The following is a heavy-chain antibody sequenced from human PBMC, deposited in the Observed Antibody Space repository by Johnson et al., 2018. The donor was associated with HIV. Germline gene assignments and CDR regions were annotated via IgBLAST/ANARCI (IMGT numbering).Heavy chain of an antibody. D-gene: IGHD2-15*01. CDR2: IKSKTDGGTT. V-gene: IGHV3-15*01. Sequence: VQLVESGGGVVQPGRSLRLSCAASGFTFSNAWMSWVRQAPGKGLEWVGRIKSKTDGGTTDYAAPVKGRFTISSDDSKNTLYLQMDSLKTEDTAVYYCTTDLPYCSGHDCYNAFDLWGQGTTVIVSS. J-gene: IGHJ3*01. CDR1: GFTFSNAW. CDR3: TTDLPYCSGHDCYNAFDL.